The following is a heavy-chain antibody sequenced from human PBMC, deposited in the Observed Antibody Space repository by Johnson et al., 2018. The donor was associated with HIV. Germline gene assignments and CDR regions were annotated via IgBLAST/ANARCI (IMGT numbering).Heavy chain of an antibody. J-gene: IGHJ3*02. Sequence: QVQLVESGGGLVQPGGSLRLSCAASGFTFSSYGMHWVRQAPGKGLEWVAVIWYDGSNKYYADSVKGRFTISRDNSKNTLYLQMNSLRTEERAVYYCASSRAVAGVGTFGIWGQGTMVTVSS. CDR1: GFTFSSYG. CDR2: IWYDGSNK. V-gene: IGHV3-33*08. D-gene: IGHD6-19*01. CDR3: ASSRAVAGVGTFGI.